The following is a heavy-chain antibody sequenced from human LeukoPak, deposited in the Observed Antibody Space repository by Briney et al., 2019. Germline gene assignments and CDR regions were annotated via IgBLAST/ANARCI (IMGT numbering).Heavy chain of an antibody. CDR3: ARHGVFGGTLAAFDI. D-gene: IGHD4-23*01. V-gene: IGHV4-39*01. CDR2: IHYSGST. CDR1: VGSISSGSHY. J-gene: IGHJ3*02. Sequence: PLETLSLSCTVSVGSISSGSHYWGWIRQPPGKGLEWIGAIHYSGSTYYNPSLKSRITISVDTPKNQFSLKLSSVAASGAAVYYCARHGVFGGTLAAFDIWGQGTMVTVSS.